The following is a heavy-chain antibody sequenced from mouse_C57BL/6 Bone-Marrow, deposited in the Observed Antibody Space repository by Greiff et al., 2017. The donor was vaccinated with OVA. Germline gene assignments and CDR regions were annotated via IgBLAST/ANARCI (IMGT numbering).Heavy chain of an antibody. Sequence: VKLKQPGAELVKPGASVKMSCKASGYTFTSYWITWVKQRPGQGLEWIGDIYPGSGSTNYNEKFKSKATLIVDTSSSTAYMQLSSLTSEDSAVYYCARFITTVVADYWGQGTTLTVSS. CDR2: IYPGSGST. CDR3: ARFITTVVADY. J-gene: IGHJ2*01. V-gene: IGHV1-55*01. CDR1: GYTFTSYW. D-gene: IGHD1-1*01.